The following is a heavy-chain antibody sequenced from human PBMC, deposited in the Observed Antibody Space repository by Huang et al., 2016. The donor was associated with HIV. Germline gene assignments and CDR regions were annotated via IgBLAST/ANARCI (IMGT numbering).Heavy chain of an antibody. CDR2: IIPLCGTT. CDR1: GDTFSSYA. CDR3: AREAPGSLDY. Sequence: QVQLVQSGAEVKKPGSSVKVSCKASGDTFSSYAITWVRQAPGQGLEWMGGIIPLCGTTDYAQKFRDRLTITADKVSNTAYMDLNGLRSDDTAVYYCAREAPGSLDYWGQGTLVTVSS. J-gene: IGHJ4*02. V-gene: IGHV1-69*06.